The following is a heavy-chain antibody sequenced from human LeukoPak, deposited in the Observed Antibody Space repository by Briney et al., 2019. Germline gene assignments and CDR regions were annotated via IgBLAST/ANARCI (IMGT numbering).Heavy chain of an antibody. CDR2: ISYDGSNK. V-gene: IGHV3-30*03. J-gene: IGHJ6*03. Sequence: PGGSLRLSCAASGFTFSSYGMHWVRQAPGKGLEWVAVISYDGSNKYYADSVKGRFTISRDNSKNTLYLQMNSLRAEDTALYYCARYSSGYYYYYYMDVWGKGTTVTVSS. CDR3: ARYSSGYYYYYYMDV. CDR1: GFTFSSYG. D-gene: IGHD3-22*01.